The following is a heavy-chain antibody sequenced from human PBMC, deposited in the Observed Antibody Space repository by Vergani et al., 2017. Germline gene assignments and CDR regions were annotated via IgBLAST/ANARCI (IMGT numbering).Heavy chain of an antibody. D-gene: IGHD3-22*01. J-gene: IGHJ5*02. Sequence: QVQLVQSGAEVKKPGSSVKVSCKASGGTFSSYAISWVRQAHGQGLEWMGRTIPMLGATNYGQKFQGRVTITADVSTSSAYMELSSLRSEETAVDYCARHASDYYDRSGHYYEGWFDPWGQGTLVTVSS. CDR2: TIPMLGAT. V-gene: IGHV1-69*13. CDR1: GGTFSSYA. CDR3: ARHASDYYDRSGHYYEGWFDP.